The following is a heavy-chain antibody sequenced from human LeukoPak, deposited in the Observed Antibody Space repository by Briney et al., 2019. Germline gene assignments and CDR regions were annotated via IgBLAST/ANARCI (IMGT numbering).Heavy chain of an antibody. CDR1: GGSISSSSYY. V-gene: IGHV4-39*07. J-gene: IGHJ4*02. CDR3: ARLTVGATRAEVDY. CDR2: IYYSGST. Sequence: PSETLSLTCTVSGGSISSSSYYWGWIRQPPGKGLEWIGSIYYSGSTYYNPSLKSRVTISVDTSKNQFSLKLSSVTAADTAVYYCARLTVGATRAEVDYWGQGTLVTVSS. D-gene: IGHD1-26*01.